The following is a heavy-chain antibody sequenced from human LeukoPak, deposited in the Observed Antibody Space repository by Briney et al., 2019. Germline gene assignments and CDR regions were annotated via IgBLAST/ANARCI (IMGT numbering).Heavy chain of an antibody. CDR2: IRYDGSNK. CDR3: AKDSESTSPPPDI. Sequence: GGSLRLSCAASGFTFSSYGMHWVRQAPGKGLEWVAFIRYDGSNKYYADSVKGRFTISRDNSKNTLYLQMNNLRAEDTAVYYCAKDSESTSPPPDIWGQGTMVTVSS. V-gene: IGHV3-30*02. D-gene: IGHD2-2*01. J-gene: IGHJ3*02. CDR1: GFTFSSYG.